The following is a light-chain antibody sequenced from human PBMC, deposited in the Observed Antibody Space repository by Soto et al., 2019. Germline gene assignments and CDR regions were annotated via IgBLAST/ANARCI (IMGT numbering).Light chain of an antibody. CDR1: QSVSSSY. Sequence: EIVLTQSPDTLSLSPGESATLSCRASQSVSSSYLAWYQQKPGQAPRLLIYGASSRATGIPDRFSGSGSGTDFTLTITRLEPEDFAVFYCQQYDNSITFSQGTRLEIE. CDR2: GAS. V-gene: IGKV3-20*01. J-gene: IGKJ5*01. CDR3: QQYDNSIT.